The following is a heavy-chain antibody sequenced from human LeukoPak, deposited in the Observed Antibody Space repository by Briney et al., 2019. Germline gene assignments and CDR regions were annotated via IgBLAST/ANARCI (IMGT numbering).Heavy chain of an antibody. CDR3: ARVCSSTSCYGY. D-gene: IGHD2-2*01. CDR1: GGSISSYY. J-gene: IGHJ4*02. CDR2: IYYSGST. V-gene: IGHV4-59*01. Sequence: SETLSLTCTVSGGSISSYYWSWIRQPPGKGLEWIGYIYYSGSTNYNPSLKSRVTISVDTSKNQFSLKLSSVTAADTAVYYCARVCSSTSCYGYWGQGTLVTVSS.